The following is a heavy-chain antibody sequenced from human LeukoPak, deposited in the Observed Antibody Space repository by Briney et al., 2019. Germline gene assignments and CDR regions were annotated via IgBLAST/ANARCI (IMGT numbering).Heavy chain of an antibody. CDR2: IYYSGST. CDR1: GGSISSGGYY. Sequence: SETLSLTCTVSGGSISSGGYYWSWIRQHPGKGPEWIGYIYYSGSTYYNPSLKGRVTISVDTSKNQFSLKLSSVTAADTAVYYCARVVVVPAAIDTPDAFDIWGQGTMVTVSS. J-gene: IGHJ3*02. CDR3: ARVVVVPAAIDTPDAFDI. V-gene: IGHV4-31*03. D-gene: IGHD2-2*02.